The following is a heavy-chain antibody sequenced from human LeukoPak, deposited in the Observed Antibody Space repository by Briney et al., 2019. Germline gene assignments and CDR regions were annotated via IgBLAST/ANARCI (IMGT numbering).Heavy chain of an antibody. CDR3: ARISYYYYMDV. D-gene: IGHD3-3*01. CDR1: GGSFSGYY. Sequence: SETLSLTCAVYGGSFSGYYWSWIRQPPGKGLEWIGEINHSGSTNYNPSLKSRVTISVDTSKNQFSLKLSSVTAADTAVYYCARISYYYYMDVWGKGTTVTVSS. V-gene: IGHV4-34*01. J-gene: IGHJ6*03. CDR2: INHSGST.